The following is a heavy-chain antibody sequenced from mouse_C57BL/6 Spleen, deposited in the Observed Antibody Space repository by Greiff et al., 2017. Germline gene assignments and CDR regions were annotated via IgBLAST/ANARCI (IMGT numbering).Heavy chain of an antibody. V-gene: IGHV1-47*01. Sequence: QVQLQQSGAELVKPGASVKMSCKASGYTFTTYPIEWMKQNHGKSLEWIGNFHPYNDDTQYNEKFKGKATLTVETSSSTVYLELSRLTSDDSAVYYCARGDYGSSWYYFDYWGQGTTLTVSS. CDR3: ARGDYGSSWYYFDY. D-gene: IGHD1-1*01. J-gene: IGHJ2*01. CDR2: FHPYNDDT. CDR1: GYTFTTYP.